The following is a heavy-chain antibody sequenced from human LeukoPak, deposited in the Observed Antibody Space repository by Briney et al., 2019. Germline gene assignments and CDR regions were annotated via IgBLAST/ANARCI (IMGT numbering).Heavy chain of an antibody. V-gene: IGHV1-69*04. Sequence: SVKVSCKASGYTFTSYAISWVRQAPGQGLEWMGRIIPILGIANYAQKFQGRVTITADKSTSTAYMELSSLRSEDTAVYYCATGYGDYGEGIDYWGQGTLVTVSS. CDR1: GYTFTSYA. CDR3: ATGYGDYGEGIDY. J-gene: IGHJ4*02. D-gene: IGHD4-17*01. CDR2: IIPILGIA.